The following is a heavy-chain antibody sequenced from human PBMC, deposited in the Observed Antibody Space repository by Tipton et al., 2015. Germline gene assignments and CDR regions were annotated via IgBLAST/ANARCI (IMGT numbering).Heavy chain of an antibody. CDR1: GASLSNYY. CDR2: IYSSGST. V-gene: IGHV4-59*12. CDR3: ARDAGRYYDSSGLSWYFDL. Sequence: GLVKPSETLSLTCTVSGASLSNYYWNWIRQPPGKGLEWIGYIYSSGSTYYNPSLKSRVTISVDTSKNQFSLKLSSVTAADTAVYYCARDAGRYYDSSGLSWYFDLWGRGTLVTVSS. J-gene: IGHJ2*01. D-gene: IGHD3-22*01.